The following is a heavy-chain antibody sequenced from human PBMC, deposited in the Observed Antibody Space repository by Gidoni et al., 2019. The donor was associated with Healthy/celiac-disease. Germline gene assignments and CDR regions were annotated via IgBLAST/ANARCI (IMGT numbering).Heavy chain of an antibody. V-gene: IGHV1-69*08. CDR1: GGTFSSYT. J-gene: IGHJ5*02. Sequence: QVQLVKSGAEVQKPRSSVKVSCKASGGTFSSYTISWVRQAPGQVLEWMGRIIPILGIANYAQKFQGRVTITADKSTSTAYMELSSLRSEDTAVYYCARDQAGGYSGYDYHWFDPWGQGTLVTVSS. D-gene: IGHD5-12*01. CDR3: ARDQAGGYSGYDYHWFDP. CDR2: IIPILGIA.